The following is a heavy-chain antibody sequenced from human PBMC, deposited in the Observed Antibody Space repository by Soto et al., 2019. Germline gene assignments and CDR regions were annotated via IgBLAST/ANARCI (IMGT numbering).Heavy chain of an antibody. V-gene: IGHV1-3*01. CDR2: INAGNGNT. CDR1: GYTFTSYA. CDR3: AKNGQPPYYYGMDV. Sequence: ASVKVSCKASGYTFTSYAMHWVRQAPGQRLEWMGWINAGNGNTKYSQKFQGRVTITRDTSASTAYMELTSLTSDDRAVYYCAKNGQPPYYYGMDVWGQGTTVTVSS. J-gene: IGHJ6*02. D-gene: IGHD2-8*01.